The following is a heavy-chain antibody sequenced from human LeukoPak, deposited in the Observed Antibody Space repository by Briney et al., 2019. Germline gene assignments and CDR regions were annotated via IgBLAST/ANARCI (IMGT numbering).Heavy chain of an antibody. CDR3: AREVGATAYYYYGMDV. J-gene: IGHJ6*02. V-gene: IGHV4-39*02. CDR2: IYYSGST. CDR1: GGSISSSSYY. D-gene: IGHD1-26*01. Sequence: SETLSLTYTVSGGSISSSSYYWGWIRQPPGKGLEWIGSIYYSGSTYYNPSLKSRVTISVDTSKNQFSLKLSSVTAADTAVYYCAREVGATAYYYYGMDVWGQGTTVTVSS.